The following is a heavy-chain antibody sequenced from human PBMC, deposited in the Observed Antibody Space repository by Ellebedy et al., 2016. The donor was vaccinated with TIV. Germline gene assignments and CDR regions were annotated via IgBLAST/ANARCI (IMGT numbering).Heavy chain of an antibody. CDR1: GFTFSSYS. CDR3: ARDCIAVAGRYGMDV. Sequence: GESLKISCAASGFTFSSYSMNWVCQAPGKGLEWVSYISSSSSTIYYADSVKGRFTISRDNAKNSLYLQMNSLRDEDTAVYYCARDCIAVAGRYGMDVWGQGTTGTGSS. D-gene: IGHD6-19*01. CDR2: ISSSSSTI. J-gene: IGHJ6*02. V-gene: IGHV3-48*02.